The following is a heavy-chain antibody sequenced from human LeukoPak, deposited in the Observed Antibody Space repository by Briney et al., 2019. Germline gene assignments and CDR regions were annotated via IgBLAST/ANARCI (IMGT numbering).Heavy chain of an antibody. CDR2: IYYSGST. CDR1: GVSISSGDYY. CDR3: AYNRNFALDN. V-gene: IGHV4-30-4*01. D-gene: IGHD1-14*01. J-gene: IGHJ4*01. Sequence: SETLSLTCTVSGVSISSGDYYWSWIRQPPGKGLEWIGYIYYSGSTYYNPSLKTRVTISVDTSKNQFSLKLSSVTAADTAVYFCAYNRNFALDNWGQGTLVTVSS.